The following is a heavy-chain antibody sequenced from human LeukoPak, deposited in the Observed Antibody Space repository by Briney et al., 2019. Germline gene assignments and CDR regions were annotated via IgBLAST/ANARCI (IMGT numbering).Heavy chain of an antibody. D-gene: IGHD2-15*01. V-gene: IGHV3-43*01. Sequence: GGSLRLSCAASGFTFDDYTMHWVRQAPGKGLEWVSLISWDGGSTYYADSVKGRFTISRDNSKNSLYLQVNSLRTEDTALYYCAKDMGTLGYCSGGSCYSDYYYYGMDVWGQGTTVTVSS. J-gene: IGHJ6*02. CDR3: AKDMGTLGYCSGGSCYSDYYYYGMDV. CDR2: ISWDGGST. CDR1: GFTFDDYT.